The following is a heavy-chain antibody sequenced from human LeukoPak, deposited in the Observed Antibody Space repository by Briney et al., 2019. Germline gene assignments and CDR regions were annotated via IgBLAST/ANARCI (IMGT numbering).Heavy chain of an antibody. V-gene: IGHV3-23*01. J-gene: IGHJ3*01. Sequence: GGSLRLSCGASGFTFNISAINWVRQAPGKVLEWLSSISASGSGTFYADSVKGRFAISRDNSRNMVFLLMNTLRAEDTAIYYCAKVTTDCSSTSCFLPYAFDFWGQGTMVAVSS. CDR3: AKVTTDCSSTSCFLPYAFDF. D-gene: IGHD2-2*01. CDR1: GFTFNISA. CDR2: ISASGSGT.